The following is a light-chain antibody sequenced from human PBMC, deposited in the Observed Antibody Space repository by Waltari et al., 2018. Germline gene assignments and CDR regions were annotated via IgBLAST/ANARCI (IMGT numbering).Light chain of an antibody. Sequence: QSALTQPRSVSGSPGQSVTISCTGTSSDVGGYNYVSWYKQHPGKAPKLMIYDVSKRPSGVPDRFSGSKAGNPASLTISGLQAEDEADYYCCSYAGSYTWVFGGGTKLTVL. CDR3: CSYAGSYTWV. V-gene: IGLV2-11*01. CDR1: SSDVGGYNY. J-gene: IGLJ3*02. CDR2: DVS.